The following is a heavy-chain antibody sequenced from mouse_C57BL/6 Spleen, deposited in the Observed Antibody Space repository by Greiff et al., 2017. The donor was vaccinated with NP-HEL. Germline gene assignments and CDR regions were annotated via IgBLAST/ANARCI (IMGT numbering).Heavy chain of an antibody. CDR3: ARGVYGYDDPFAY. CDR2: ISGGGGNT. V-gene: IGHV5-9*01. CDR1: GFTFSSYT. Sequence: VQLVESGGGLVKPGGSLKLSCAASGFTFSSYTMSWVRQTPEKRLEWVATISGGGGNTYYPDSVKGRFTISRDNAKNTLYLQMSSLRSEDTALYYCARGVYGYDDPFAYWGQGTLVTVSA. D-gene: IGHD2-2*01. J-gene: IGHJ3*01.